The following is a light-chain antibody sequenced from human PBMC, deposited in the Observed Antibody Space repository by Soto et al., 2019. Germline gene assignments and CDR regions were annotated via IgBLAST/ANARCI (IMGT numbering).Light chain of an antibody. CDR1: SSNIGAGYD. V-gene: IGLV1-40*01. CDR3: QSYDSSLSGYV. J-gene: IGLJ1*01. Sequence: QPVLTQPPSVSGAPGQRVTISCTGSSSNIGAGYDLHWYRQLPGTAPKLLIYDDNNRPSGVPDRFSGSKSGTSASLAISGLQAEDEADYYCQSYDSSLSGYVFGTGTKVTVL. CDR2: DDN.